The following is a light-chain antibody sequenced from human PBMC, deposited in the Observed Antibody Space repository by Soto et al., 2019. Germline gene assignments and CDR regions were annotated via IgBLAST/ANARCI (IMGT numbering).Light chain of an antibody. V-gene: IGKV4-1*01. CDR2: WAS. CDR3: QQYYSTPYT. J-gene: IGKJ2*01. CDR1: QSVLSSSNNKNY. Sequence: DIVMTQSPDSLAVSLGERATINCKSSQSVLSSSNNKNYLAWYQQKPGQPPKLLIYWASTRESGVPDRFSGSESGTDFTLTISSLQAEDVAVYYCQQYYSTPYTFGQGTXXXXK.